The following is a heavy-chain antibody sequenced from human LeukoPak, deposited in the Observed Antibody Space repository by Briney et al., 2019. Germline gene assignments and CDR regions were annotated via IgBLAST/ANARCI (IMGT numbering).Heavy chain of an antibody. CDR1: GFXFSSYA. CDR2: ISGSGGST. J-gene: IGHJ3*02. CDR3: AKETVVVVAATPDAFDI. D-gene: IGHD2-15*01. Sequence: GGSLRLSCAASGFXFSSYAIGWVRQAPGKGLEWVSGISGSGGSTHYADSVKDRFTISRDNSKNTLYLQMNSLRAEDTAVYYCAKETVVVVAATPDAFDIWGQGTMVTVSS. V-gene: IGHV3-23*01.